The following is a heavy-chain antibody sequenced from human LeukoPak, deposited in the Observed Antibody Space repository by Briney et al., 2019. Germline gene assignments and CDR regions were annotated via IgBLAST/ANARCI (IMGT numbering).Heavy chain of an antibody. V-gene: IGHV3-23*01. J-gene: IGHJ4*02. CDR3: ATDLRLLEWPGDY. D-gene: IGHD3-3*01. CDR2: ISANGAKT. Sequence: SGGSLRLSCSASEFSFSTYAMHWVRQAPGKGLEWVSAISANGAKTHHADSVKGRFTISRDNSRNMLYLQTNSLRAEDTATYYCATDLRLLEWPGDYWGQGTLVTVSS. CDR1: EFSFSTYA.